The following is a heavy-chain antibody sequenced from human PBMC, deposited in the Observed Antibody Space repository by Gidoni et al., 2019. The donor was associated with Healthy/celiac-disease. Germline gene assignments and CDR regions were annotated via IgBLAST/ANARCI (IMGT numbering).Heavy chain of an antibody. CDR1: GFTFRSGG. D-gene: IGHD4-17*01. Sequence: EVQLVESGGGVVQPGGSMRLSGAASGFTFRSGGRSWGRQSPGKGPEWVANLKLDGSEKYYVDSVKGRFTISRDNAKNSLYLQMNSLRAEDTAVYYCARDLRVTTNYYYYYGMDVWGQGTTVTVSS. V-gene: IGHV3-7*01. CDR3: ARDLRVTTNYYYYYGMDV. J-gene: IGHJ6*02. CDR2: LKLDGSEK.